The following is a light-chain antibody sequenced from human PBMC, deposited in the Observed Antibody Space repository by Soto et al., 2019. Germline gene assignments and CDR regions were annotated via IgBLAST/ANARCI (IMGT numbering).Light chain of an antibody. Sequence: QYVLTQPASVSGSPGQSITISCTGTSGDIGSYNRVSWYQQHPGKAPQLIIYEVTDRPSGVSNRFSGSKSGNTASLTISGLQAEDEAEYYCSSYTNINTRACVFGTGTKLTVL. V-gene: IGLV2-14*01. CDR1: SGDIGSYNR. CDR2: EVT. CDR3: SSYTNINTRACV. J-gene: IGLJ1*01.